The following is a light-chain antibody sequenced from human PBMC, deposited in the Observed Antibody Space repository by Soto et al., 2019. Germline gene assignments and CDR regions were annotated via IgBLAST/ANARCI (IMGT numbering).Light chain of an antibody. J-gene: IGLJ2*01. CDR2: EGN. CDR1: SSDIGSFNL. V-gene: IGLV2-23*01. Sequence: QSALTQPASGGGSPGQSITISCTGTSSDIGSFNLVSCYIHHPGKDPKLIIYEGNTRPSGVSNRFSGYKYGNTASLTISGLQAEDEDDYYCCSYVGNSIPLVGGGTTLAVL. CDR3: CSYVGNSIPL.